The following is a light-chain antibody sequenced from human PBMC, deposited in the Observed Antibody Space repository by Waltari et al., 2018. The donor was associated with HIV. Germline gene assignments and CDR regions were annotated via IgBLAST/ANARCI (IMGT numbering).Light chain of an antibody. Sequence: QSALTQPASVSGSPGQSITISCTGTSSHVGGYNYVSWYQQHPGKAPKLRIYEVSNRPSGVSNRFAGSKSGNTASLTISGLQAEDEADYYCSSYTSSSTLVFGGGTKLTVL. V-gene: IGLV2-14*01. CDR2: EVS. J-gene: IGLJ2*01. CDR1: SSHVGGYNY. CDR3: SSYTSSSTLV.